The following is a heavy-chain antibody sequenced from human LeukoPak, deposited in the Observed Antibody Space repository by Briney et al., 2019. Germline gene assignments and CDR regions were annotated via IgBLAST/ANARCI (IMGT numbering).Heavy chain of an antibody. CDR3: AKDIFSRSGSYSWFDP. J-gene: IGHJ5*02. CDR1: GFTFDDYA. Sequence: LTGGSLRLSCAASGFTFDDYAMHWVRQAPGKGLEWVSGISWNSGSIGYADSVKGRFTISRDNAKNSLYLQMNSLRAEDTALYYCAKDIFSRSGSYSWFDPWGQGTLVTVSS. D-gene: IGHD1-26*01. CDR2: ISWNSGSI. V-gene: IGHV3-9*01.